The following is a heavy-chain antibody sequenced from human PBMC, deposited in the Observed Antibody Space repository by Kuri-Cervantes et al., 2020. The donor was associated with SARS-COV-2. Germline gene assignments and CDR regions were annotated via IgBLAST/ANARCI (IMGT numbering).Heavy chain of an antibody. Sequence: SETLSLTCAVSGELFSGYYWTWIRQSPGKGLEWIGEINHSGSTNYNPSLKSRVTISVDTPKNQFSLKLSSVTAADTAVYYCARLGVGSDPNPDYWGQGTLVTDSS. J-gene: IGHJ4*02. V-gene: IGHV4-34*01. CDR2: INHSGST. D-gene: IGHD1-26*01. CDR1: GELFSGYY. CDR3: ARLGVGSDPNPDY.